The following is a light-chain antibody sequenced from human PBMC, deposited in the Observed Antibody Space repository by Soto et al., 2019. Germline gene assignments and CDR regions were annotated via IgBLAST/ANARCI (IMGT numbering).Light chain of an antibody. J-gene: IGKJ3*01. CDR2: EAN. V-gene: IGKV3-20*01. CDR1: QSLSNTH. Sequence: ENVLTQSPGTLSLSPGERATLSCRATQSLSNTHLAWYQQKPGQSPRLLMYEANRRATGIPDRFTGSGSGTDFTLTISRLEPEDFAVYFCHQFGSSPYTFGPGTTVDRK. CDR3: HQFGSSPYT.